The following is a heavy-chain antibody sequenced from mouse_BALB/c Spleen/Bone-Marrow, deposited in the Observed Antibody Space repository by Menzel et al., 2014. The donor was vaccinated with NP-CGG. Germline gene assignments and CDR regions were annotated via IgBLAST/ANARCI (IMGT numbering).Heavy chain of an antibody. D-gene: IGHD2-10*01. CDR2: IWAGGST. V-gene: IGHV2-9*02. CDR3: AIAYFGNYNYYPDY. J-gene: IGHJ2*01. Sequence: VKLQESGPGLVAPSQSLSITCTVSGFSLTSYGVHWVRQPPGKGLEWLGIIWAGGSTNYNSALMSRLSISKDNSKSQVFLKMNSLQTDDTAMYFCAIAYFGNYNYYPDYWGQGTTLTVSS. CDR1: GFSLTSYG.